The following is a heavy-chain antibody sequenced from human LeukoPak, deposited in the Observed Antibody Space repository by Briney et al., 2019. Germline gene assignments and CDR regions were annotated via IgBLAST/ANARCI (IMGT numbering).Heavy chain of an antibody. V-gene: IGHV3-33*01. Sequence: GGSLRLSCAASGFTFSSYGMHWVRHAPGRALEWVVVIWYDGSNKYYADSVKGRFTISRDNSKNTLYLQMNSLRAEDTAVYYCARGRDSSGYFSAWFDPWGQGTLVTVSS. CDR2: IWYDGSNK. J-gene: IGHJ5*02. CDR3: ARGRDSSGYFSAWFDP. D-gene: IGHD3-22*01. CDR1: GFTFSSYG.